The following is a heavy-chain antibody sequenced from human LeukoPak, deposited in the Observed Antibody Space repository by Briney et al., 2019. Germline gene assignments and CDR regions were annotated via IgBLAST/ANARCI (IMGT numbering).Heavy chain of an antibody. CDR1: GGSISSDSHY. J-gene: IGHJ3*02. D-gene: IGHD3-22*01. Sequence: PSETLSLTCIVSGGSISSDSHYWGWIRQPPGKGLEWIGTMYYSGNTYYNPSLKSRVTISVDASKNQFSLKLSSVTAADTAVYYCARDGPYYYDSSGYGAFDIWGQGTMVTVSS. V-gene: IGHV4-39*07. CDR3: ARDGPYYYDSSGYGAFDI. CDR2: MYYSGNT.